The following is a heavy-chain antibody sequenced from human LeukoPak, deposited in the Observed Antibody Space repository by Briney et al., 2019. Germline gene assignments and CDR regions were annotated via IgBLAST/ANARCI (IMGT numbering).Heavy chain of an antibody. D-gene: IGHD2-2*01. V-gene: IGHV1-2*02. Sequence: ASVKVSCKASGHTFTGYYMHWVRQAPGHGFEWMGWINPNSGDTNYPQKFQGRVTMTRDTSISTAHMELSRLRSDDTAVYYCARANPLYCSSTTCLFDYWGQGTLVTVSS. CDR1: GHTFTGYY. CDR3: ARANPLYCSSTTCLFDY. J-gene: IGHJ4*02. CDR2: INPNSGDT.